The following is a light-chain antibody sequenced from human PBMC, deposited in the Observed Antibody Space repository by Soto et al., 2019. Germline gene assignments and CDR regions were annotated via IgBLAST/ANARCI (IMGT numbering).Light chain of an antibody. CDR2: AAT. CDR3: HQSYTIPYT. Sequence: DIQMTQSPSSLSASVGDRVTITCRASQSISTYLSWYQQKPGKAPKLLIYAATNLQSGVPSRFSGSGSGTDFTLTISSLQPEDFATYSCHQSYTIPYTFGPGTKVDIK. V-gene: IGKV1-39*01. J-gene: IGKJ3*01. CDR1: QSISTY.